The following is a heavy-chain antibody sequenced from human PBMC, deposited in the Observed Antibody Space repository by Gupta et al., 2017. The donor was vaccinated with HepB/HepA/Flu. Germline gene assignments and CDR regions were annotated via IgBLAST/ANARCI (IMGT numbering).Heavy chain of an antibody. Sequence: QVQLQESGPGLVKPSETLSLTCTVSGGSISRYYWSGIRQPPGKGLEWIGYIYYSGTTNYNPSLKSRVTISVDTSKNQFSLKLSSVTAADTAVYYCARGRGTYYYYGMGVWGQGTTVTVSS. CDR3: ARGRGTYYYYGMGV. J-gene: IGHJ6*02. V-gene: IGHV4-59*08. D-gene: IGHD1-1*01. CDR1: GGSISRYY. CDR2: IYYSGTT.